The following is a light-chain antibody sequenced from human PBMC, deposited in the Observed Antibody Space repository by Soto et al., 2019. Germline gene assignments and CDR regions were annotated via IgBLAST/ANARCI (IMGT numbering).Light chain of an antibody. CDR1: SRNSNYA. V-gene: IGLV4-69*01. J-gene: IGLJ2*01. CDR3: QTWGTGTVI. Sequence: QLVLTQSPSASASLGASVKLTCVLCSRNSNYAVAWHQQPQEKGPRYLMRLNSDGSHNRGDGIPDRFSGSSSGTERYLTISRLQSEDEADYYCQTWGTGTVIFGGGTKLTVL. CDR2: LNSDGSH.